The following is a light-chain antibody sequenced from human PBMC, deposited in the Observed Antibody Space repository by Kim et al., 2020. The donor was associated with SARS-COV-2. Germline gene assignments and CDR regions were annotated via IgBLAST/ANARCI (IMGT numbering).Light chain of an antibody. CDR2: DVT. J-gene: IGLJ1*01. V-gene: IGLV2-8*01. Sequence: QSVLTQPPSASGSPGQSVTISCTGTNSDIGTYNFVSWYQQVPGTAPKLIIYDVTERPSGVPDRFSGSKSGNTASLTVSGLQAEDEADYYCVSYAGTNIYVFGTGTKVTVL. CDR3: VSYAGTNIYV. CDR1: NSDIGTYNF.